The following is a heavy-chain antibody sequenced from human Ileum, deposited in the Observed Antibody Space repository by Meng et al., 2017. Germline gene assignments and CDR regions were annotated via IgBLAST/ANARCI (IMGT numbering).Heavy chain of an antibody. CDR3: TRERSWSDFGYFDD. Sequence: QVELPEQGPGLLLPSPTRSLVCVVSGGAVRSSCCCWSWIRQSAGKGLEWIGYVYYNWVTNYNPSLRSRIATSIDTSKNQFSRNLSSVTAADTALYYCTRERSWSDFGYFDDWGRGTLVTVSS. J-gene: IGHJ4*02. V-gene: IGHV4-61*01. CDR1: GGAVRSSCCC. D-gene: IGHD1-26*01. CDR2: VYYNWVT.